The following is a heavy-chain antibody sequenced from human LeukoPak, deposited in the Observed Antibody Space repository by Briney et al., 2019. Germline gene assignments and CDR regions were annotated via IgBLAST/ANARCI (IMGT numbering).Heavy chain of an antibody. CDR3: ARSGLSGSGRKRRAYFDY. CDR2: INHSGST. J-gene: IGHJ4*02. V-gene: IGHV4-34*01. D-gene: IGHD3-10*01. Sequence: SETLSLTCAIYSGSFSGYYWSWIRQPPGKGLEWIGEINHSGSTNYNPSLKSRLTISLDTSKNRLSLNLSSVTAADTAVYYCARSGLSGSGRKRRAYFDYWGQGALVTVSS. CDR1: SGSFSGYY.